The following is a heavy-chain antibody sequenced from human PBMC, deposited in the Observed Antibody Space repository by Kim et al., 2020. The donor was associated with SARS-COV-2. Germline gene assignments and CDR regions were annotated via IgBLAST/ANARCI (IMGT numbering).Heavy chain of an antibody. J-gene: IGHJ4*02. D-gene: IGHD3-3*01. CDR1: GGSFSGYY. Sequence: SETLSLTCAVYGGSFSGYYWSWIRQPPGKGLEWIGEINHSGSTNYNPSLKSRVTISVDTSKNQFSLKLSSVTAADTAVYYCARGRTIFGVVILDYWGQGTLDTVSS. V-gene: IGHV4-34*01. CDR3: ARGRTIFGVVILDY. CDR2: INHSGST.